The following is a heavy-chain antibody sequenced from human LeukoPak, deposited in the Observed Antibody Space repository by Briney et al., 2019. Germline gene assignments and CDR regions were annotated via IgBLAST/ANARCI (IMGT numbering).Heavy chain of an antibody. Sequence: GGSLRLSCAASGFSFSSCAMSWVRQAPGKGLEWVANIKQDGSEKYYVDSVKGRFTISRDNAKNSLYLQMNSLRAEDTAVYYCARAREASFDYWGQGTLVTVSS. CDR1: GFSFSSCA. J-gene: IGHJ4*02. V-gene: IGHV3-7*01. CDR3: ARAREASFDY. CDR2: IKQDGSEK.